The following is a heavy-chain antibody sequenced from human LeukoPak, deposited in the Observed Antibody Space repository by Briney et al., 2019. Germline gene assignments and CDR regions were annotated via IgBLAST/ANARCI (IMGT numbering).Heavy chain of an antibody. CDR1: GLSFSSYW. D-gene: IGHD6-19*01. V-gene: IGHV3-74*01. CDR3: VRVRIGVAGTIYYYYGMDV. Sequence: GGYLRLSCAASGLSFSSYWMHWVRQAPGKGLVWVSRINSDGTRRSYADAVKGRFTISRDNAKNTLYLQMNSLRAEDTAVYYCVRVRIGVAGTIYYYYGMDVWGQGTTVTVSS. CDR2: INSDGTRR. J-gene: IGHJ6*02.